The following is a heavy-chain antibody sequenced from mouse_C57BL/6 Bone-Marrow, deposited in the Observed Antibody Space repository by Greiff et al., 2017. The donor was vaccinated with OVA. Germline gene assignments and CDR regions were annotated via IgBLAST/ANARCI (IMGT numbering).Heavy chain of an antibody. CDR3: TTRSTMVATFGYFDV. Sequence: VHVKQSGAELVRPGASVKLSCTASGFNIKDDYMHWVKQRPEQGLEWIGWIDPENGDTEYASKFQGKATITADTYSNTAYLQLSSLTSEDTAVYYCTTRSTMVATFGYFDVWGTGTTVTVSS. V-gene: IGHV14-4*01. D-gene: IGHD2-2*01. CDR1: GFNIKDDY. CDR2: IDPENGDT. J-gene: IGHJ1*03.